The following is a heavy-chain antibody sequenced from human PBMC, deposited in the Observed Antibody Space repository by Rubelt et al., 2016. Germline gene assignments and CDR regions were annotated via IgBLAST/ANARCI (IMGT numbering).Heavy chain of an antibody. V-gene: IGHV3-66*01. J-gene: IGHJ2*01. Sequence: QVVENGGGLVHPGGSLRLSCAASGFTFSDHYMSWVRQAPGKGLEWVSVIYSGDITYYAHSVKGRFTISRDNSKNTLYLQMNSLRAEDTAVYYCAGVRSGSYGYWYFDLWGRGTLVTVSS. D-gene: IGHD1-26*01. CDR1: GFTFSDHY. CDR3: AGVRSGSYGYWYFDL. CDR2: IYSGDIT.